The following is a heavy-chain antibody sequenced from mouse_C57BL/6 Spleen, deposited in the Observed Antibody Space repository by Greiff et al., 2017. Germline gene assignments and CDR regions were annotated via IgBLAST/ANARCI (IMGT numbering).Heavy chain of an antibody. Sequence: EVHLVESGGGLVKPGGSLKLSCAASGFTFSDYGMHWVRQAPEKGLEWVAYISSGSSTIYYADTVKGRFTISRDNAKHTLCLQMTSLRSEDTAMYYCARPQLGPWFAYWGQGTLVTVSA. CDR2: ISSGSSTI. J-gene: IGHJ3*01. V-gene: IGHV5-17*01. CDR3: ARPQLGPWFAY. CDR1: GFTFSDYG. D-gene: IGHD4-1*02.